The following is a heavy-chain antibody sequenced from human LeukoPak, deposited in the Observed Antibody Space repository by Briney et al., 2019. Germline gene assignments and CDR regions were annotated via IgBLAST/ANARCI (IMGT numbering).Heavy chain of an antibody. CDR1: GYTFTSYG. Sequence: GASVKVSCKASGYTFTSYGISWVRQAPGQGLEWMGWISAYNGNTNYAQKLQGRVTMTTDTSTSTAYMELRSLRSDDTAVYYCARGRGQMVGTNRGNWFDPWGQGTLVTVSS. J-gene: IGHJ5*02. CDR3: ARGRGQMVGTNRGNWFDP. V-gene: IGHV1-18*01. CDR2: ISAYNGNT. D-gene: IGHD6-19*01.